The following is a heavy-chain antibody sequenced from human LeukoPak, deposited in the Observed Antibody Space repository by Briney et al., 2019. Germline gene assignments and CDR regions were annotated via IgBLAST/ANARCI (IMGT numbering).Heavy chain of an antibody. CDR2: IYYSGST. V-gene: IGHV4-59*08. D-gene: IGHD3-3*01. CDR3: ARHSGDLRFLEWLLDY. Sequence: PSETLSLTCTVSGGSISSYYWSWIRQPPGKGLEWIGYIYYSGSTNYNPSLKSRVTISVDTSKNQFSLKLSSVTAADTAVYYCARHSGDLRFLEWLLDYWGQGTLVTVSS. CDR1: GGSISSYY. J-gene: IGHJ4*02.